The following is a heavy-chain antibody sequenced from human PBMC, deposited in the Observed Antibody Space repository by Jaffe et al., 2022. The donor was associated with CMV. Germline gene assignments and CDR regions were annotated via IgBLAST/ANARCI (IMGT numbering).Heavy chain of an antibody. CDR2: ISSSGSTI. D-gene: IGHD7-27*01. Sequence: EVQLVESGGGLVQPGGSLRLSCAASGFTFSSYEMNWVRQAPGKGLEWVSYISSSGSTIYYADSVKGRFTISRDNAKNSLYLQMNSLRAEDTAVYYCASHSGGANWGFWDAFDIWGQGTMVTVSS. J-gene: IGHJ3*02. CDR1: GFTFSSYE. V-gene: IGHV3-48*03. CDR3: ASHSGGANWGFWDAFDI.